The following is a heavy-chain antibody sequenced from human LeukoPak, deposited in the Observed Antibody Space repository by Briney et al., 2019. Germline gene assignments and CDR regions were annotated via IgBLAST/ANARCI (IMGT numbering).Heavy chain of an antibody. CDR3: ARETGGDYGYYGYFDY. D-gene: IGHD4-17*01. J-gene: IGHJ4*02. CDR1: GYTFTGYY. V-gene: IGHV1-2*02. Sequence: GASVKVSCKASGYTFTGYYMHWVRQAPGQGLEWMGWINPNSGGTNYAQKFQGRVTMTRDTSISTAYMELSRLRSDDTAVYYCARETGGDYGYYGYFDYWGQGTLVTVSS. CDR2: INPNSGGT.